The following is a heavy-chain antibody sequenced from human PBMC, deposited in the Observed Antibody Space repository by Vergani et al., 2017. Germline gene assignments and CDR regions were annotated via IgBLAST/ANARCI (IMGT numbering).Heavy chain of an antibody. CDR3: ARYSGSYLSYFDY. Sequence: QVQLQESGPGLVKPSQTLSLTCTVSGGSISSGGYYWSWICQHPGKGLEWIGYIYYSGSTYYNPSLKSRVTISVDTSKNQFSLKLSSVTAADTAVYYCARYSGSYLSYFDYWGQGTLVTVSS. J-gene: IGHJ4*02. D-gene: IGHD1-26*01. V-gene: IGHV4-31*03. CDR2: IYYSGST. CDR1: GGSISSGGYY.